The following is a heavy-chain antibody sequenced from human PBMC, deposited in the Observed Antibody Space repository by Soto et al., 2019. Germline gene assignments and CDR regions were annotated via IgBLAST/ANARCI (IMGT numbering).Heavy chain of an antibody. J-gene: IGHJ4*02. Sequence: QVQLVQSGAEVKKPGASVKVSCKASGYTFIGYYIQWVRQAPGQGLEWMGWINPNSGDTKYPQKFQGRVTMTRDTSISTAYMELSSLKSDDTAMYYCARHLMGFGELLGYWGQGTLVTVSS. CDR1: GYTFIGYY. D-gene: IGHD3-10*01. CDR2: INPNSGDT. V-gene: IGHV1-2*02. CDR3: ARHLMGFGELLGY.